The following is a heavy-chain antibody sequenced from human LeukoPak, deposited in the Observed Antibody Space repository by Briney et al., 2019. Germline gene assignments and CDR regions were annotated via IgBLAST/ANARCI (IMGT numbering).Heavy chain of an antibody. D-gene: IGHD6-19*01. CDR3: AREKQWLVEPFFDY. J-gene: IGHJ4*02. Sequence: SQTLSLTCAISGDSVSSNSAAWNWIRRSPSRGLEWLGRTYYRSKWYNDYAVSVKSRITINPDTSKNQFSLQLNSVTPEDTAVYYCAREKQWLVEPFFDYWGQGTLVTVSS. CDR2: TYYRSKWYN. V-gene: IGHV6-1*01. CDR1: GDSVSSNSAA.